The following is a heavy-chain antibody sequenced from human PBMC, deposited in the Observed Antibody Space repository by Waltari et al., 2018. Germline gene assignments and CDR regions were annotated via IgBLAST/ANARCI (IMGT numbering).Heavy chain of an antibody. CDR2: IIPIFGTA. CDR3: ARRSASTSCRRASCYYYGMDV. Sequence: QVQLVQSGAEVKKPGSSVKVSCKASGGTFSSYAISWVRHAPGQGLEWMGGIIPIFGTANYAQKFQGRVTITADESTSTAYMELSSLRSEDTAVYYCARRSASTSCRRASCYYYGMDVWGQGTTVTVSS. CDR1: GGTFSSYA. J-gene: IGHJ6*02. V-gene: IGHV1-69*12. D-gene: IGHD2-2*01.